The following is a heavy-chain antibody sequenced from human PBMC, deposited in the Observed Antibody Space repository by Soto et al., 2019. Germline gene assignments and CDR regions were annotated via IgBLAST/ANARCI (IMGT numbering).Heavy chain of an antibody. J-gene: IGHJ5*02. D-gene: IGHD6-19*01. Sequence: GASVKVSCKASGYTFTSYGISWVRQAPGQGLEWMGWISAYNGNTNYAQKLQGRVTMTTDTSTSTAYMELRSLRSDDTAVYYCARSDQWLVRNWFDPWGQGTLVTVSS. CDR1: GYTFTSYG. CDR2: ISAYNGNT. CDR3: ARSDQWLVRNWFDP. V-gene: IGHV1-18*01.